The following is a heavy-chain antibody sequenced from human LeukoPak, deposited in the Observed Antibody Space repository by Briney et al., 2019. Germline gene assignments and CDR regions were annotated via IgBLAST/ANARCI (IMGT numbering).Heavy chain of an antibody. D-gene: IGHD5-12*01. CDR1: GFTFSSYG. CDR2: IRYDGSNK. CDR3: ARELYSGYDY. J-gene: IGHJ4*02. Sequence: GGSLRLSCAASGFTFSSYGMHWVRQAPGKGLEWVAFIRYDGSNKYYADSVKGRFTISRDNAKNSLYLQMNSLRAEDTALYHCARELYSGYDYWGQGTVVTVSS. V-gene: IGHV3-30*02.